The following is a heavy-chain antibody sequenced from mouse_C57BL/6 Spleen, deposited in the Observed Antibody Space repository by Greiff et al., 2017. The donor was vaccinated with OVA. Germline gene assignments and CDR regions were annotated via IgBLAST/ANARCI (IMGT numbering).Heavy chain of an antibody. V-gene: IGHV2-6*03. D-gene: IGHD2-4*01. CDR2: IWSDGST. J-gene: IGHJ4*01. CDR1: GFSLTSYG. CDR3: ARLDDYGYYAMDY. Sequence: QVQLKESGPGLVAPSQSLSITCTVSGFSLTSYGVHWVRQPPGKGLEWLVVIWSDGSTTYNSALKTRLSISKDNSKSQVFLKMNSLQTDDTAMYYCARLDDYGYYAMDYWGQGTSVTVSS.